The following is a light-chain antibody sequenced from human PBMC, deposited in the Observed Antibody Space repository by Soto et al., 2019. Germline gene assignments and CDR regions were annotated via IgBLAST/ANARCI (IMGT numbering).Light chain of an antibody. CDR1: QRIRSY. Sequence: DIQLTQSPSFLSASVADRVTITCRASQRIRSYLEWYQQKPGRAPKLLIYIASTLQSGVPSRFSGSYSGTEFTLTITSLQPEDFATYYCQQVNSYPITFGQGTRLEIK. CDR3: QQVNSYPIT. J-gene: IGKJ5*01. V-gene: IGKV1-9*01. CDR2: IAS.